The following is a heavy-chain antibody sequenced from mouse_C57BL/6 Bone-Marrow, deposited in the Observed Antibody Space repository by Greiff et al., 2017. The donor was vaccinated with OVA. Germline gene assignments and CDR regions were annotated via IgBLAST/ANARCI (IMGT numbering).Heavy chain of an antibody. V-gene: IGHV1-19*01. Sequence: EVKLQQSGPVLVKPGASVKMSCKASGYTFTDYYMNWVKQSHGKSLEWIGVINPYNGGTSYNQKFKGKATLTVDKSSSTAYMELNSLTSEDSAVYYCARGGITTVVAPSFDYWGQGTTLTVSS. CDR2: INPYNGGT. D-gene: IGHD1-1*01. J-gene: IGHJ2*01. CDR1: GYTFTDYY. CDR3: ARGGITTVVAPSFDY.